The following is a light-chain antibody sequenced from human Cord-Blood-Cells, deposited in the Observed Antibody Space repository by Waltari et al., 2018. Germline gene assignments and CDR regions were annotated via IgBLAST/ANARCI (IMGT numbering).Light chain of an antibody. CDR3: CSYAGSYTGV. Sequence: QSALTQPRSVSRSPGPSVTLSCPGTSSDVGGYNYLPWYQQHPGKAPKLMIYDVSKRPSGVPDRFSGSKAGNTASLTISGLQAEDEADYYCCSYAGSYTGVFGTGTKVTVL. J-gene: IGLJ1*01. CDR2: DVS. V-gene: IGLV2-11*01. CDR1: SSDVGGYNY.